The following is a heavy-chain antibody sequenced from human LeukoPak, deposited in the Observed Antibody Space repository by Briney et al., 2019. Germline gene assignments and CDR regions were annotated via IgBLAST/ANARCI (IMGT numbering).Heavy chain of an antibody. CDR3: AREYQWLGYFDY. CDR2: VSKSDGTT. J-gene: IGHJ4*02. CDR1: GFTFTTYA. Sequence: GGSLRLSCAASGFTFTTYAMSWVRQAPGKGLEWVSSVSKSDGTTYYADSVKGRLTISRDNSKNTLHLQMNGLRAEDTAVYYCAREYQWLGYFDYWGQGTLVTVSS. V-gene: IGHV3-23*01. D-gene: IGHD6-19*01.